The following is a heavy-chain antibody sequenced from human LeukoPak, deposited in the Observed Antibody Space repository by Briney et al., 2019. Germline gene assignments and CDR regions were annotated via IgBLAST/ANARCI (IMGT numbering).Heavy chain of an antibody. CDR2: ISSGSSYT. Sequence: PGGSLRLSCAASGFTFSDYYMSWIRQAPGKGLEWVSYISSGSSYTNYADSVKGRFTISRDNAKNLLFLQLDSLRAEDTAVYYCARDTLNGPFVTSLDYWGQGALVTVSS. D-gene: IGHD3-9*01. CDR1: GFTFSDYY. V-gene: IGHV3-11*06. CDR3: ARDTLNGPFVTSLDY. J-gene: IGHJ4*02.